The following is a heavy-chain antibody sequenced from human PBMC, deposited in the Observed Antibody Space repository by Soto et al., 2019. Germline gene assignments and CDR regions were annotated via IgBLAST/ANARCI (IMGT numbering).Heavy chain of an antibody. CDR1: GFTFSSYA. V-gene: IGHV3-23*01. D-gene: IGHD2-15*01. J-gene: IGHJ4*02. CDR2: ISGSGGST. Sequence: GGSLRLSCAASGFTFSSYAMSWVRQAPGKGLEWVSAISGSGGSTYYADSVKGRFTISRDNSKNTLYLQMNSLRAEDTAVYYCAKEPLVVVAALGGDYFDYWGQGTLVTVSS. CDR3: AKEPLVVVAALGGDYFDY.